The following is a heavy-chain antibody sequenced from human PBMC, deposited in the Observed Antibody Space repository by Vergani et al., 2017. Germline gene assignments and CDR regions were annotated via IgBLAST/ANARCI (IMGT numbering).Heavy chain of an antibody. V-gene: IGHV3-23*01. CDR3: AKDHSSYGSGSYYNH. D-gene: IGHD3-10*01. CDR2: IRGSGGST. J-gene: IGHJ5*02. CDR1: GFTFSSYA. Sequence: EVQLLESGGGLVQPGGSLRLSCAASGFTFSSYAMSWVRQAPGKGLEWVSAIRGSGGSTYYADSVKGRFTIARDNSKNTLYLQMNSLRAEDTAVYYCAKDHSSYGSGSYYNHWGQGTLVTVSS.